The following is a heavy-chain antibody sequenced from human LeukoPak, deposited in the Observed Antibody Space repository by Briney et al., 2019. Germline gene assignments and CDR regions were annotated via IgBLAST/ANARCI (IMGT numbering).Heavy chain of an antibody. J-gene: IGHJ4*02. CDR1: GFSVTREY. CDR3: ARDSVVTGY. D-gene: IGHD4-23*01. Sequence: GGSLRLSCAASGFSVTREYMSWVRQAPGKGLEWGSLIYSGSRTHYADSVKRRFTLSRDTYKNTLYLQMNNLRAEDTAVFYCARDSVVTGYWGQGTLVTVSS. V-gene: IGHV3-53*01. CDR2: IYSGSRT.